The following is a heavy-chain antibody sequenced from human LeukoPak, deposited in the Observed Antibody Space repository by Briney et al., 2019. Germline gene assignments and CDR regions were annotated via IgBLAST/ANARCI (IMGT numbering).Heavy chain of an antibody. V-gene: IGHV1-8*01. Sequence: ASVKVSCKASGYTFTSYDINWVRQATGQGLEWMGWMNPNSGNTGYAQKFQGRVTMTRNTSIRTAYMELSSLRSEDTAVYYCARDLHSSGYHTSEYFQHWGQGTLVTVSS. CDR3: ARDLHSSGYHTSEYFQH. J-gene: IGHJ1*01. CDR1: GYTFTSYD. D-gene: IGHD3-22*01. CDR2: MNPNSGNT.